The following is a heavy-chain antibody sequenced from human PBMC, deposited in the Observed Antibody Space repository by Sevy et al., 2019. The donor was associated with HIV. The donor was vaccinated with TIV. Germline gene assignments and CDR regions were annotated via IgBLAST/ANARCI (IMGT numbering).Heavy chain of an antibody. J-gene: IGHJ6*03. CDR2: ISSSSSYI. D-gene: IGHD2-2*01. CDR1: GFTFSSYS. Sequence: GGSLRLSCAASGFTFSSYSMNWVRQAPGKGLEWVSPISSSSSYIYYADSVKGRFTISRDNAKNSLYLQMNSLRAEDTAVYYCARGNPSRDIVVVPAADLYYYYHMDVWGKGTTVTVSS. CDR3: ARGNPSRDIVVVPAADLYYYYHMDV. V-gene: IGHV3-21*01.